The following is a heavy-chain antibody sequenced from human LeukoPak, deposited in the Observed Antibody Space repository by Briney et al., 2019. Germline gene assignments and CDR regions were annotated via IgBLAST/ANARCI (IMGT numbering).Heavy chain of an antibody. J-gene: IGHJ6*02. V-gene: IGHV3-11*01. CDR3: ARGGALSGSYWGNYYYYGMDV. D-gene: IGHD1-26*01. Sequence: GGSLRLPCAASGFTFSDYYMSWIRQAPGKGLEWVSYISSSSSTIYYADSVKGRFTISRDNAKNSLYLQMNSLRAEDTAVYYCARGGALSGSYWGNYYYYGMDVWGQGTTVTVSS. CDR1: GFTFSDYY. CDR2: ISSSSSTI.